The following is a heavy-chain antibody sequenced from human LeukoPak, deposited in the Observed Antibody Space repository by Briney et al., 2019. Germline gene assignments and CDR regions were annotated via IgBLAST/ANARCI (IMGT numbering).Heavy chain of an antibody. D-gene: IGHD6-13*01. CDR1: GGSISSYY. J-gene: IGHJ3*02. Sequence: SETLSLTCTVSGGSISSYYWSWIRQPPGKGLEWIGYIYSSGSTNYNPSLKSRVTISVDTPKNQFSLKLSSVTAADTAVYYCARAGSWGDAFDIWGQGTMVTVSS. V-gene: IGHV4-59*01. CDR3: ARAGSWGDAFDI. CDR2: IYSSGST.